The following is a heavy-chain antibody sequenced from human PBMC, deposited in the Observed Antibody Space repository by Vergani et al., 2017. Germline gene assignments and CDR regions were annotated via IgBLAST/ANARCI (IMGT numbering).Heavy chain of an antibody. CDR3: TTFGFDP. Sequence: EVQLVESGGGLVQPGRSLRLSCAASGFTFDDYAMHWVRQAPGKGLEWVSGISWNSGSIGYADSVKGRFTISRDNAKNSLYLQMNSLRAEDTALYYCTTFGFDPWGQGTLVTVSS. V-gene: IGHV3-9*01. J-gene: IGHJ5*02. CDR2: ISWNSGSI. CDR1: GFTFDDYA. D-gene: IGHD2/OR15-2a*01.